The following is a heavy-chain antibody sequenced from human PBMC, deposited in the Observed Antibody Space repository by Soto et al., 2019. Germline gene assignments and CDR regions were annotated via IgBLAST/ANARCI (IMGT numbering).Heavy chain of an antibody. D-gene: IGHD6-6*01. V-gene: IGHV4-59*08. CDR3: ARHESIAARTGYFAD. J-gene: IGHJ4*02. CDR2: SYDSGST. CDR1: GGSISSYY. Sequence: SETLSLTCTVSGGSISSYYWGWIRQPPGKGVDGIGYSYDSGSTNYNPSLTRVATTTVDTPKHQFSLKVRAVTAADTAVYYCARHESIAARTGYFADWGQGTLVTVAS.